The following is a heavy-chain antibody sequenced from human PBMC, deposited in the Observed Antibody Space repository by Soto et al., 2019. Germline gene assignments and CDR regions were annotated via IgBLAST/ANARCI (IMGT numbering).Heavy chain of an antibody. J-gene: IGHJ6*02. CDR1: GFTFSSYG. CDR2: IWYDGSNK. V-gene: IGHV3-33*01. D-gene: IGHD6-19*01. Sequence: GGSLRLSCAASGFTFSSYGMHWVRQAPGKGLEWVAVIWYDGSNKYYADSVKGRFTISRDNSKNTLYLQMNSLRAEDTAAYYCAREIAVAGTLYYYGMDVWGQGTTVTV. CDR3: AREIAVAGTLYYYGMDV.